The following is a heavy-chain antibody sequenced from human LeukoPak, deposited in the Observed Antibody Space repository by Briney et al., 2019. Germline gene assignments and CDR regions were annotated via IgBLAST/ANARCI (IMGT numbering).Heavy chain of an antibody. CDR3: ARVEAAADHLFDP. J-gene: IGHJ5*02. D-gene: IGHD6-13*01. CDR2: IYYSGST. CDR1: GGSISSYY. Sequence: SETLSLTCTVSGGSISSYYWSWIRQPPGKGLEWIGYIYYSGSTNYNPSLKSRVTISVDTSKNQFSLKLSSVTAADTAVYYCARVEAAADHLFDPWGQGTLVTVSS. V-gene: IGHV4-59*01.